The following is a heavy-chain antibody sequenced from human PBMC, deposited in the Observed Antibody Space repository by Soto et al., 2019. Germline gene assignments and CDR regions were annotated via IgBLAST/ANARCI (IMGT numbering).Heavy chain of an antibody. V-gene: IGHV4-59*01. CDR3: ASGSIAARRADAFDI. J-gene: IGHJ3*02. CDR2: IYYSGST. D-gene: IGHD6-6*01. CDR1: GGSISSYY. Sequence: PSETLSLTCTVSGGSISSYYWSWIRQPPGKGLEWIGYIYYSGSTNYNPSLKSRVTISVDTSKNQFSLKLSSVTAADTAVYYCASGSIAARRADAFDIWGQGTMVTVS.